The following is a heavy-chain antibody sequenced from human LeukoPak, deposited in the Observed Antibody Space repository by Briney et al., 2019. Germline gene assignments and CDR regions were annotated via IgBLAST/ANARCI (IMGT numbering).Heavy chain of an antibody. CDR2: IWYDGSNK. J-gene: IGHJ6*02. CDR1: GFTFSSYG. D-gene: IGHD2/OR15-2a*01. Sequence: PGRSLSLSCAASGFTFSSYGMHWVRQAPGKGLEWVAVIWYDGSNKYYADSVKGRFTISRDNSKNTLYLQMNSLRAEDTAVYYCARGFSHYYYAMDVWGQGTTVTVSS. CDR3: ARGFSHYYYAMDV. V-gene: IGHV3-33*01.